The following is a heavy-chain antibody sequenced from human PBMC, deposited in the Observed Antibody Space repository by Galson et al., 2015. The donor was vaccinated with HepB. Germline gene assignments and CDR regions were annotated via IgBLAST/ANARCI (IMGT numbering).Heavy chain of an antibody. J-gene: IGHJ3*02. CDR1: GDSVSSNSAA. CDR2: TYYKSKWFN. V-gene: IGHV6-1*01. Sequence: CAISGDSVSSNSAAWNWIRQSPSRGLEWLGRTYYKSKWFNDYALSVRSRITINPDTSKNQFSLKLSSVTAADTAVYYCARVTGMYYDFWSGRLRAFGAFDIWGQGTMVTVSS. CDR3: ARVTGMYYDFWSGRLRAFGAFDI. D-gene: IGHD3-3*01.